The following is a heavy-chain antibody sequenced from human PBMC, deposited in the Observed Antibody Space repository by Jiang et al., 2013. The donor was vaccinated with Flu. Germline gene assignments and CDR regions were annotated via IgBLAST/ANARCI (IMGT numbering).Heavy chain of an antibody. J-gene: IGHJ3*02. CDR3: AKDIPVRAAAGLTPDAFDI. CDR2: IIPIFGTA. D-gene: IGHD6-13*01. Sequence: QLVESGAEVKKPGSSVKVSCKASGGTFSSYAISWLRQAPGQGLEWMGGIIPIFGTANYAQRFQGRVTITADESTSTAYMELSSLRSEDTAVYYCAKDIPVRAAAGLTPDAFDIWGQGTMVTVSS. V-gene: IGHV1-69*01. CDR1: GGTFSSYA.